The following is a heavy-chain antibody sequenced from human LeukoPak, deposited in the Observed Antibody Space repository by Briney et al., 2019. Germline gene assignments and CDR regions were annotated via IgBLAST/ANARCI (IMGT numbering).Heavy chain of an antibody. D-gene: IGHD3-22*01. Sequence: AASVKVSCKTSGYTFISHGISWVRQAPGQGLEWMGWISAYNGNTNYAQKLQGRVTMTTDTSTSTAYMELRSLRSDDTAVYYCARNYYDSMGGGAFDIWGQGTMVTVSS. CDR1: GYTFISHG. J-gene: IGHJ3*02. V-gene: IGHV1-18*01. CDR3: ARNYYDSMGGGAFDI. CDR2: ISAYNGNT.